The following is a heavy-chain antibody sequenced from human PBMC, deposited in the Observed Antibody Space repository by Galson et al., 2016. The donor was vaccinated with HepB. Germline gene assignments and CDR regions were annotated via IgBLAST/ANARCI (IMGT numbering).Heavy chain of an antibody. D-gene: IGHD6-13*01. CDR1: GFNFDDYA. V-gene: IGHV3-9*01. CDR2: ISWDSGSI. CDR3: ARGLLHGNSSSSYYFDY. J-gene: IGHJ4*02. Sequence: SLRLSCAASGFNFDDYALHWVRQVPGKGLEWVSGISWDSGSIVYADSVKGRFTISRDNAKNSLYLQMNSLRAEDTAVYYCARGLLHGNSSSSYYFDYWGQGTLVTVSS.